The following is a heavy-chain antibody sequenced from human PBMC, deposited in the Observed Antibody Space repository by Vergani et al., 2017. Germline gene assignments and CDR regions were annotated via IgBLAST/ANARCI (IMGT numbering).Heavy chain of an antibody. CDR1: GFKFGDYT. CDR2: ISWDGGST. CDR3: AKELESAAYDY. V-gene: IGHV3-43*01. J-gene: IGHJ4*02. Sequence: EVQLVESGGGVIQPGKSLRLSCEASGFKFGDYTMHWVRQAPGKSPEWVALISWDGGSTNYAGSVKGRFTVSRDNSKNSLFLQLNSLTIDDTALYFCAKELESAAYDYWGQGTPVTVSS. D-gene: IGHD2-15*01.